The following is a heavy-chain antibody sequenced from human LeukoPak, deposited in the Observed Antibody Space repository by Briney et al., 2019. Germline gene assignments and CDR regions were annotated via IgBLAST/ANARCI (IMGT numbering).Heavy chain of an antibody. J-gene: IGHJ3*02. CDR3: ATDRSLVGTAWVAFDI. CDR2: FDPEDGET. Sequence: GASVKVSCKVSGYTLTELSMHWVRQAPGKGLEWMGGFDPEDGETIYAQKFQGRVTMTEDTSTDTAYMELSSLRSEDTAVYYCATDRSLVGTAWVAFDIWGQGTMVTVSS. D-gene: IGHD5-18*01. CDR1: GYTLTELS. V-gene: IGHV1-24*01.